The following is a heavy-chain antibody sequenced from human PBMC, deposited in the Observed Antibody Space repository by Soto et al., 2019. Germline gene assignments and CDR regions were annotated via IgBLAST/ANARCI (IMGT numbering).Heavy chain of an antibody. CDR1: GFSLSTSGVG. J-gene: IGHJ5*02. D-gene: IGHD6-19*01. CDR2: IYWDDDK. Sequence: QITLKESGPPLVKPTQTLTLTCTFSGFSLSTSGVGVGWIRQPPGKALEWLALIYWDDDKRYSPSLKSRLTITKDTSKNQVVLTMTNMDPVDTATYYCAHRGSGGYYGWFDPWGQGTLVTVSS. CDR3: AHRGSGGYYGWFDP. V-gene: IGHV2-5*02.